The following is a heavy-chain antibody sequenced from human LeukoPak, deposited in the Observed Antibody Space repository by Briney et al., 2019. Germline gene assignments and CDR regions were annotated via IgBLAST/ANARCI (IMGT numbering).Heavy chain of an antibody. V-gene: IGHV4-34*01. CDR1: GGSFSGYY. CDR2: INHSGST. J-gene: IGHJ6*02. Sequence: SETLSLTCAVYGGSFSGYYWSWIRQPPGKGLEWIGEINHSGSTNYNSSLKSRVTISVDTPKNQFSLKLSSVTAADTAVYYCARGSTVTTSHYYYGMDVWGQGTTVTVSS. CDR3: ARGSTVTTSHYYYGMDV. D-gene: IGHD4-11*01.